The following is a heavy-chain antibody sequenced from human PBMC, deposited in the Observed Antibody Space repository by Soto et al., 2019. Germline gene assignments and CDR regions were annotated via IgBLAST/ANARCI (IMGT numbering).Heavy chain of an antibody. V-gene: IGHV6-1*01. Sequence: SQTLSLTCAISGDSVSSNSAAWSWIRQSPSRGLECLGRTYYRSKWYNDYAVSVKSRITINPDTSKNQFSLQLNSVTPEDTAMYYCARQGGYSGYDLHSSSRHNWFDPWGQGTLVTVSS. CDR3: ARQGGYSGYDLHSSSRHNWFDP. J-gene: IGHJ5*02. CDR2: TYYRSKWYN. D-gene: IGHD5-12*01. CDR1: GDSVSSNSAA.